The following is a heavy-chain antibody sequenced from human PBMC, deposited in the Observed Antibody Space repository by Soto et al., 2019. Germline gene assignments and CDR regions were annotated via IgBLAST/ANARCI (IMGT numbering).Heavy chain of an antibody. CDR1: GGSVSSSSYS. D-gene: IGHD6-13*01. CDR3: ARVRFEQQMSHFDY. Sequence: SETLSLTCTVSGGSVSSSSYSWGWIRQSPGKGLEWIGTIYSSENTYYNPSLLSRVTISVDTSKNEFSLRLSSVTAADTAVYYCARVRFEQQMSHFDYWGQGILVTVSS. J-gene: IGHJ4*02. V-gene: IGHV4-39*01. CDR2: IYSSENT.